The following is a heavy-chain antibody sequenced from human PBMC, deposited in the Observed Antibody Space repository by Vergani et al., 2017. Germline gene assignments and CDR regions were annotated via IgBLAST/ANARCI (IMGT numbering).Heavy chain of an antibody. V-gene: IGHV3-30-3*01. J-gene: IGHJ4*02. CDR1: GFTFSSYA. CDR2: ISYDGSNK. CDR3: ARDHGGYYYNPLDY. D-gene: IGHD3-22*01. Sequence: QVQLVESGGGVVQPGRSLRLSCAASGFTFSSYAMHWVRQAPGKGLEWVAVISYDGSNKYYADSVKGRFTISRDNSKNTLYLQMNSLRAEDTAVYYCARDHGGYYYNPLDYWGQGTLVTVSS.